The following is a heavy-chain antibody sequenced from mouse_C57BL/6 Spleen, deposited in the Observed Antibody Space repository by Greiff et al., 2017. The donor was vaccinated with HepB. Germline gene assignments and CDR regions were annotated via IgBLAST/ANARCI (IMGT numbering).Heavy chain of an antibody. V-gene: IGHV1-75*01. J-gene: IGHJ1*03. CDR1: GYTFTDYY. CDR3: ANYYGSSYGYFDV. Sequence: VQLQQSGPELVKPGASVKISCKASGYTFTDYYINWVKQRPGQGLEWIGWIFPGSGSTYYNEKFKGKATLTVDKSSSTAYMLLSSLTSEDSAVYFCANYYGSSYGYFDVWGTGTTVTVSS. D-gene: IGHD1-1*01. CDR2: IFPGSGST.